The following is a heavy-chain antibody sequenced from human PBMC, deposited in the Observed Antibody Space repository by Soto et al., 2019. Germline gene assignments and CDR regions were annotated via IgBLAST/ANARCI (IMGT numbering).Heavy chain of an antibody. CDR3: ARRHAPRYTTGNNHFDF. CDR2: INFSGST. D-gene: IGHD1-1*01. Sequence: NPSETLSLTCTVSSVSIYSGSFHWGWIRQPPGKGLERIGSINFSGSTYYNPSLKSRVTISVDTSKNQFSLNLRSVTAADTAVYYCARRHAPRYTTGNNHFDFWGQGSLVTVSS. J-gene: IGHJ4*02. CDR1: SVSIYSGSFH. V-gene: IGHV4-39*01.